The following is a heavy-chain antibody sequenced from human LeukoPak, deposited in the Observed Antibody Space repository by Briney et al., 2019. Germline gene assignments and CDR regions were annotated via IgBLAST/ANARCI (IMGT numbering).Heavy chain of an antibody. V-gene: IGHV3-30*18. Sequence: PGGSLRLSCAASGFRFSDYGVHWVRQAPGRGLEWEAVISSDGTKKAYADSVKGRFTISRDNSENTLYLQMSSLRAEDTAVYYCEKRRDYCSGGSCYSLDYWGQGTLVTVSS. CDR3: EKRRDYCSGGSCYSLDY. CDR2: ISSDGTKK. J-gene: IGHJ4*02. CDR1: GFRFSDYG. D-gene: IGHD2-15*01.